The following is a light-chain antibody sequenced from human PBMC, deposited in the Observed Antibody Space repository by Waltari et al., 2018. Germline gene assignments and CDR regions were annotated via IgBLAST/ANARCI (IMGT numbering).Light chain of an antibody. J-gene: IGLJ2*01. Sequence: QSALTQPASVSGSPGQSITISCTGTSSDVGGYNYVSWYQQHPGKAPKLMIYEVSNRPSGVSNRFSGSKSGNTASLTISGLQAEDEADYYCSSYTSSCTGFGGGTKLTVL. V-gene: IGLV2-14*01. CDR1: SSDVGGYNY. CDR2: EVS. CDR3: SSYTSSCTG.